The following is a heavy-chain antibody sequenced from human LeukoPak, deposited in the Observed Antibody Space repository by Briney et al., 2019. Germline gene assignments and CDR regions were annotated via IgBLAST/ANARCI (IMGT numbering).Heavy chain of an antibody. CDR1: GGSISSYY. Sequence: SETLSLTCTASGGSISSYYWSWIRQPPGKGLEWIGYIYYSGSTNYNPSLKSRVTISVDTSKNQFSLKLSSVTAADTAVYYCARTPGGWYDYWGQGTLVTVSS. CDR2: IYYSGST. V-gene: IGHV4-59*01. CDR3: ARTPGGWYDY. J-gene: IGHJ4*02. D-gene: IGHD6-19*01.